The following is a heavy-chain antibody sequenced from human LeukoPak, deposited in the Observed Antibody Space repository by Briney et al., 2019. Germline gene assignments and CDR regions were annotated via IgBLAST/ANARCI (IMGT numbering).Heavy chain of an antibody. CDR3: AGHARGSYLVH. CDR1: GFTFSDYY. Sequence: PGGSLRLSCAASGFTFSDYYMSWIRQAPGKGLEWVSLINSLSPRGISYGDSVKGRFTTSRDDATNSLFLQMNSLKVEDTAIYYCAGHARGSYLVHWGQGILVSVST. J-gene: IGHJ4*02. V-gene: IGHV3-11*01. CDR2: INSLSPRGI. D-gene: IGHD6-6*01.